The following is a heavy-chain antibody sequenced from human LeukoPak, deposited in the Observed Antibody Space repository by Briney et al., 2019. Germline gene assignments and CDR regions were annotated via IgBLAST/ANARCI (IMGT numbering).Heavy chain of an antibody. CDR3: ASSALSYYDFWSGNNWFDP. V-gene: IGHV4-61*05. CDR1: GGSISSSDYY. Sequence: SETLSLTCTVSGGSISSSDYYWSWIRQPPGKGLEWIGYIHYTGSTNYNPSLKSRVTISVDTSKNQFSLKLSSVTAADTAVYYCASSALSYYDFWSGNNWFDPWGQGTLVTVSS. D-gene: IGHD3-3*01. CDR2: IHYTGST. J-gene: IGHJ5*02.